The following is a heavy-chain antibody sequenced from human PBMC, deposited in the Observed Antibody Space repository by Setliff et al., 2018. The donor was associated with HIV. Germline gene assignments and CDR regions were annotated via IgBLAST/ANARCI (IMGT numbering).Heavy chain of an antibody. V-gene: IGHV3-21*01. CDR1: GFTFSSYS. D-gene: IGHD6-13*01. J-gene: IGHJ4*02. CDR3: ARDSRFAAAGPPGDY. Sequence: GGSLRLSCAASGFTFSSYSMNWVRQAPGKGLEWVSSISSSSSYIYYADSVKGRFTISRDNAKNSLYLQMNSLRAEDTAVYYCARDSRFAAAGPPGDYWGQGTLVTVSS. CDR2: ISSSSSYI.